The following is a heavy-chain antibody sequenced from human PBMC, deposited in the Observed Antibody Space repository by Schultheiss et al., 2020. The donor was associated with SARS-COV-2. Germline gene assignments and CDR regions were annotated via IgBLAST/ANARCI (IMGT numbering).Heavy chain of an antibody. Sequence: SVKVSCKASGYTFTGYYMHWVRQAPGQGLEWMGRINPNSGGTNYAQKFQGWVTMTRDTSISTAYMELSRLRSDDTAVYYCARGTNGVGYYYMDVWGKGTTVTVSS. J-gene: IGHJ6*03. CDR2: INPNSGGT. CDR1: GYTFTGYY. D-gene: IGHD2-8*01. CDR3: ARGTNGVGYYYMDV. V-gene: IGHV1-2*04.